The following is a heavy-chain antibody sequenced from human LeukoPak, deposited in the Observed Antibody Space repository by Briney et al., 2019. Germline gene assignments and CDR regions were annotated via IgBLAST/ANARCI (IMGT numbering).Heavy chain of an antibody. D-gene: IGHD6-13*01. CDR3: ARDYSQYSSAFDI. CDR2: IYYSGST. Sequence: SETLSLTCTVSGGSISSSSYYWGWIRQPPGKGLEWIGSIYYSGSTYYNPSLKSRVTISVDTSKNQFSLKLSSVTAADTAVYYCARDYSQYSSAFDIWGQGTMVTVSS. V-gene: IGHV4-39*07. CDR1: GGSISSSSYY. J-gene: IGHJ3*02.